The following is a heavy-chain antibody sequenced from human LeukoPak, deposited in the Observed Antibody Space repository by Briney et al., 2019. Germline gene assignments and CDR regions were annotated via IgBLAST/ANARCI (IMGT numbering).Heavy chain of an antibody. CDR3: VLGGYDSPYLGFDY. D-gene: IGHD3-22*01. V-gene: IGHV3-23*01. Sequence: GXXRLXCAASGFTFSSYAMSWVRQAPGKXLEWVSAISGSGGSTYYTDSVKGRFTISRDNAKNSLYLQMNSLRAEDTAVYYCVLGGYDSPYLGFDYWGQGTLVTVSS. CDR2: ISGSGGST. CDR1: GFTFSSYA. J-gene: IGHJ4*02.